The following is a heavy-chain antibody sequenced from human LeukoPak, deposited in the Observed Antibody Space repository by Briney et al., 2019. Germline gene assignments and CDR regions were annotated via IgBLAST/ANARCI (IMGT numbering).Heavy chain of an antibody. Sequence: PGGSLRLSCAASGFTFSSYAMSWVRQAPGKGLEWDSSISVSGGGTYYADSVKGRFTISRDNSKNTLYLQMNSLSAEDTAVYYCARRGIVLGAAPVLKYSFDYWGQGTLVTVSS. CDR2: ISVSGGGT. V-gene: IGHV3-23*01. CDR1: GFTFSSYA. J-gene: IGHJ4*02. D-gene: IGHD1-26*01. CDR3: ARRGIVLGAAPVLKYSFDY.